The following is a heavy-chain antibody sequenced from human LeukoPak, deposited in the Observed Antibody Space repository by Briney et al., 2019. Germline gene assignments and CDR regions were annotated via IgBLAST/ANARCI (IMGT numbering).Heavy chain of an antibody. J-gene: IGHJ6*02. D-gene: IGHD4-17*01. CDR1: GFTFDDYA. CDR2: INWNSGSR. V-gene: IGHV3-9*01. Sequence: TGGSLRLSCAASGFTFDDYAMHWVRQAPGKGLEWVSGINWNSGSRGYADSVKGRFTISRDNAKNSLYLQMDSLRAEDTALYYCVKENYGDQGLDVWGQGTTVTVSS. CDR3: VKENYGDQGLDV.